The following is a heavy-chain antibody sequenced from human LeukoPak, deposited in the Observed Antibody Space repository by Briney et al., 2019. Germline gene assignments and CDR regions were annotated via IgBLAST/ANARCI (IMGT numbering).Heavy chain of an antibody. CDR3: ARLLPDFVYDSSGYYTRAFDI. D-gene: IGHD3-22*01. J-gene: IGHJ3*02. CDR2: IYYSGST. Sequence: SETLSLTCTVCGDPISSCAYYWSCVRKHPGKGPEWIGYIYYSGSTYYNRSLKSRVTISVDTSKTQFSLKLSSVTAADTAVYYCARLLPDFVYDSSGYYTRAFDIWGQGTMVTVSS. CDR1: GDPISSCAYY. V-gene: IGHV4-30-4*08.